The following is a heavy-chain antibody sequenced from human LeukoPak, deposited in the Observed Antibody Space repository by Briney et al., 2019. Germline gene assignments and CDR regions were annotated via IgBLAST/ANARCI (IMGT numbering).Heavy chain of an antibody. Sequence: PSETLSLTCTVSGGSISSGSYYWSWIRQPAGKGLEWIGRIYTSGSTNYNPSLKSRVTISVDTSKNQFSLKLSSVTAADTAVYYCAREVTMVRGVRDVRGNGATVTISS. V-gene: IGHV4-61*02. D-gene: IGHD3-10*01. CDR3: AREVTMVRGVRDV. J-gene: IGHJ6*01. CDR1: GGSISSGSYY. CDR2: IYTSGST.